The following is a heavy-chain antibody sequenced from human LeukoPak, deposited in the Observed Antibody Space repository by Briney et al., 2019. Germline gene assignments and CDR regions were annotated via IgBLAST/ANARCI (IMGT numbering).Heavy chain of an antibody. CDR3: ARVLDVEMATTTDY. CDR2: MNLNSGNT. Sequence: ASVKVSCKASGYTFTSYDINWVRQATGQGLEWMGWMNLNSGNTGYAQKFQGRVTMTRNTSISTAYMELSSLRSEDTAVYYCARVLDVEMATTTDYWGQGTLVTVSS. J-gene: IGHJ4*02. D-gene: IGHD5-24*01. CDR1: GYTFTSYD. V-gene: IGHV1-8*01.